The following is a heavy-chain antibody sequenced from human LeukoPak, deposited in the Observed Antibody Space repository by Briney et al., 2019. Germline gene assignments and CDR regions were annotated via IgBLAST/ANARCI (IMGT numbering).Heavy chain of an antibody. CDR2: IYYSGST. CDR3: ARGGDGYTLDNYFDY. D-gene: IGHD5-24*01. Sequence: RTSETLSLTCTVSGGSISSYYWSWIRQPPGKGLEWIGYIYYSGSTNYNPSLKSRVTISVDTSKNQFSLKLTSVTAADTAVYYCARGGDGYTLDNYFDYWGQGTLVTVSS. CDR1: GGSISSYY. V-gene: IGHV4-59*01. J-gene: IGHJ4*02.